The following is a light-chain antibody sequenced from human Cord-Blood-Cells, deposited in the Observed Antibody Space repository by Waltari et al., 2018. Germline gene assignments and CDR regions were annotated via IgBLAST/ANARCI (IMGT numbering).Light chain of an antibody. J-gene: IGKJ4*01. CDR3: QQYYSTPLT. Sequence: DIVMTQSPDSLAVSLGERATINCKSSQSVLYSSNNKNYLAWYQQKPGQPPKLLIYWASTREFGVPDRFIGSGSGTDFTLTISSLQAEDVAVYYCQQYYSTPLTFGGGTKVEIK. CDR2: WAS. CDR1: QSVLYSSNNKNY. V-gene: IGKV4-1*01.